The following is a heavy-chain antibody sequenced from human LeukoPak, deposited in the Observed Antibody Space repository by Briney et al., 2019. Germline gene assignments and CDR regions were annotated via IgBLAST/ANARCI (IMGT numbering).Heavy chain of an antibody. CDR2: ISDSGGST. Sequence: GGSLRLSCVASGFTFSNYAMTWIRQAPGKGLEWVSAISDSGGSTYYADSVKGRFTISRDNSKNTLYLQMNSLRVGDAAVYYCAKDPAITMIVNWFDPWGQGTLVTVSS. CDR1: GFTFSNYA. CDR3: AKDPAITMIVNWFDP. D-gene: IGHD3-22*01. V-gene: IGHV3-23*01. J-gene: IGHJ5*02.